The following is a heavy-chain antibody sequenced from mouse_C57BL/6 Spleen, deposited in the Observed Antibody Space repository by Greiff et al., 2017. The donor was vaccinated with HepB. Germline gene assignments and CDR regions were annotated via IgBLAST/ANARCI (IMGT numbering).Heavy chain of an antibody. D-gene: IGHD3-2*02. V-gene: IGHV14-4*01. CDR3: TTHSSGYFDY. Sequence: VQLKESGAELVRPGASVKLSCTASGFNIKDDYMHWVKQRPEQGLEWIGWIDPENGDTEYASKFQGKATITADTSSNTAYLQLSSLTSEDTAVYYCTTHSSGYFDYWGQGTTLTVSS. CDR2: IDPENGDT. J-gene: IGHJ2*01. CDR1: GFNIKDDY.